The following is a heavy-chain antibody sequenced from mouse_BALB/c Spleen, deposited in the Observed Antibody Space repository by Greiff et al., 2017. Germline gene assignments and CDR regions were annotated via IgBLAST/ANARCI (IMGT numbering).Heavy chain of an antibody. Sequence: EVQLQQSGAELVRPGALVKLSCKASGFNIKDYYMHWVKQRPEQGLEWIGWIDPENGNTIYDPKFQGKASITADTSSNTAYLQLSSLTSEDTAVYYCARCYGNYRYLDYWGQGTTLTVAA. CDR2: IDPENGNT. CDR3: ARCYGNYRYLDY. V-gene: IGHV14-1*02. J-gene: IGHJ2*01. CDR1: GFNIKDYY. D-gene: IGHD2-1*01.